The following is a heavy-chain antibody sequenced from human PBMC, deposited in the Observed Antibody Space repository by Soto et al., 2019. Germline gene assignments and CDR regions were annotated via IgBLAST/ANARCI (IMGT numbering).Heavy chain of an antibody. Sequence: PLETLSLTCTVSGGSVSSGSYYWSWIRQPPGKGLEWIGYIYYSGSTNYNPSLKSRVTISVDTSKNQFSLKLSSVTAADTAVYYCRGYSYGPFDYWGQGTLVTVSS. D-gene: IGHD5-18*01. CDR3: RGYSYGPFDY. J-gene: IGHJ4*02. CDR2: IYYSGST. CDR1: GGSVSSGSYY. V-gene: IGHV4-61*01.